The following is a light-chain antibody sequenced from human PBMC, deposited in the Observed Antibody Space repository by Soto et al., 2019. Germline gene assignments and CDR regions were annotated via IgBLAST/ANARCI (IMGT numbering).Light chain of an antibody. J-gene: IGKJ1*01. CDR2: AVS. V-gene: IGKV3-20*01. CDR3: QQHSNSPWT. Sequence: EIMLTQSPGTLTLSPGESAALFCRASQTISNNYLVWYRQKPGQAPRLLIYAVSSRAAGIPDRFSGSGSGTDFALTIARLEPEDSAVYYCQQHSNSPWTFGQGTRVEI. CDR1: QTISNNY.